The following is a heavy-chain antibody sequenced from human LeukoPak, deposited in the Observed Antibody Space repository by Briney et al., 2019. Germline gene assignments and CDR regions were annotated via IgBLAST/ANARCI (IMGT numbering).Heavy chain of an antibody. D-gene: IGHD3-16*01. Sequence: GGSLRLSCAASGFTFSSYEMNWVRQAPGKGLEWVSYISSSGSTIYYADSVKGRFTISRDNAKNSLYLQMNSLRAEDTAVYYCARAMMGYYYYGMDVWGQGTTVTVSS. V-gene: IGHV3-48*03. CDR2: ISSSGSTI. CDR1: GFTFSSYE. J-gene: IGHJ6*02. CDR3: ARAMMGYYYYGMDV.